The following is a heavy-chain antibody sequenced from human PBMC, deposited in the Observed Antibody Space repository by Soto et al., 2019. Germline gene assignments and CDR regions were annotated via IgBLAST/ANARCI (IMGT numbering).Heavy chain of an antibody. CDR1: GGTFSTYI. CDR3: ARDRITTRGDAFDL. J-gene: IGHJ3*01. Sequence: SVTVSCKAPGGTFSTYIISWVRQAPGQGLEWMGRIIPIPDITNYAQKFQGRVTVTADRSTSTAYMELTSLKSEDTAVYYCARDRITTRGDAFDLWGQGTMVTVSS. D-gene: IGHD3-3*01. V-gene: IGHV1-69*04. CDR2: IIPIPDIT.